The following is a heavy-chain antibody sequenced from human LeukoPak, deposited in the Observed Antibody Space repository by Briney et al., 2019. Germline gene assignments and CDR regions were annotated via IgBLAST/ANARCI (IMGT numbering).Heavy chain of an antibody. CDR1: GGSISPYY. J-gene: IGHJ3*02. Sequence: SETLSLTCTVSGGSISPYYWGWIRQPPGKGLEWIGYIYYSGSTNYNPSLKSRVTVSVDTSKNQCSLKLSSVTTADTAVYYCTRSTNLEAFDIWGQGTMVTVSS. D-gene: IGHD2-8*01. CDR3: TRSTNLEAFDI. CDR2: IYYSGST. V-gene: IGHV4-59*01.